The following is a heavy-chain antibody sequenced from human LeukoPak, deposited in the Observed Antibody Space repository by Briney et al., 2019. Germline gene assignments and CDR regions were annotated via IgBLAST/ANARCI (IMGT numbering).Heavy chain of an antibody. J-gene: IGHJ4*02. D-gene: IGHD1-14*01. CDR2: IKQDGSDK. Sequence: GDSLRLSCAASGFTFTKYWMTWVRQAPGKGLEWVGNIKQDGSDKNYMDSVKGRFTISRDNTKNSVYLQMSSLGAEDTAVYYCAREVWGPEYWGQGTLVTVSS. V-gene: IGHV3-7*01. CDR3: AREVWGPEY. CDR1: GFTFTKYW.